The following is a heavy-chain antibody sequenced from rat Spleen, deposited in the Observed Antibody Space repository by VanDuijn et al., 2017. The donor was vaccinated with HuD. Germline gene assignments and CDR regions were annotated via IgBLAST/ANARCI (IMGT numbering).Heavy chain of an antibody. CDR3: ARQGNWARWFPY. CDR1: GITFTNYD. D-gene: IGHD4-6*01. Sequence: EVHLVESGGGLVQPGRSLKLSCAASGITFTNYDMAWVRQAPTKGLEWVASINTSGGSTYYRDSVKGRFTVSRDNAKSTLYLQMDSLRSEDTATYYCARQGNWARWFPYWGQGTLVTVSS. V-gene: IGHV5-25*01. J-gene: IGHJ3*01. CDR2: INTSGGST.